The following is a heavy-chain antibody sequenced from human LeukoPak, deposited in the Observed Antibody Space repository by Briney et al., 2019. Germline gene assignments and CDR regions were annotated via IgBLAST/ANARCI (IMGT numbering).Heavy chain of an antibody. CDR1: GYTFTSYY. D-gene: IGHD3-3*01. J-gene: IGHJ4*02. V-gene: IGHV1-46*01. CDR3: ARGSLGKDFWSGSSENFDY. CDR2: INPSGGST. Sequence: ASVKVSCKASGYTFTSYYMHWVRQAPGQGLEWMGIINPSGGSTSYAQKFQGRVTMTRDTSTSTVYMELSSLRSEDTAVYYCARGSLGKDFWSGSSENFDYWGQGTLVTVSS.